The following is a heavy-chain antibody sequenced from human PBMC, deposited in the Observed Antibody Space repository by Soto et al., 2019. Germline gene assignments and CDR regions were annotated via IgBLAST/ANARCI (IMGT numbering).Heavy chain of an antibody. V-gene: IGHV4-34*12. J-gene: IGHJ6*02. CDR2: VIHSGSP. CDR1: GGSFSGYY. D-gene: IGHD3-10*01. CDR3: ARRWDTMVRGVIRDYYYYYGMDV. Sequence: QVQLQQWGAGLLKPSETLSLTCAVYGGSFSGYYWSWIRQPPGKGLEWIGEVIHSGSPNYNPSLKSRVSIAVDTSKSQFSLKLSAVTAADTAVYYCARRWDTMVRGVIRDYYYYYGMDVWGQGTTVTVSS.